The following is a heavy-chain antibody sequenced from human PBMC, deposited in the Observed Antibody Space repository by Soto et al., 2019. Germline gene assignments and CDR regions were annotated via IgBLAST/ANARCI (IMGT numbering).Heavy chain of an antibody. D-gene: IGHD3-10*01. CDR2: ISPYNGNT. CDR3: ARDLDGSGAYYTDY. CDR1: GYTFTGYG. Sequence: ASVQVSCNASGYTFTGYGFSWVRQAPGQGLEWMGWISPYNGNTKYAQKLQDRVTMTTDTFTSTAYMELRSLRYEDTAVYYGARDLDGSGAYYTDYWGQGTLVTVSS. V-gene: IGHV1-18*01. J-gene: IGHJ4*02.